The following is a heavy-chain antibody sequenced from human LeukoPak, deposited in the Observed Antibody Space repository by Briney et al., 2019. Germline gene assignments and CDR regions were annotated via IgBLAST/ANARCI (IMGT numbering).Heavy chain of an antibody. CDR2: IYYSGST. V-gene: IGHV4-31*03. J-gene: IGHJ5*02. D-gene: IGHD7-27*01. Sequence: SETLSLTCTVSGGSISSGGYYWSWIRQHPGKGLEWIGYIYYSGSTYYNPSLKSRVTISVDTSKNQFSLKLSSVTAADTAVYYCARDPSGERWFGPWGQGTLVTVSS. CDR1: GGSISSGGYY. CDR3: ARDPSGERWFGP.